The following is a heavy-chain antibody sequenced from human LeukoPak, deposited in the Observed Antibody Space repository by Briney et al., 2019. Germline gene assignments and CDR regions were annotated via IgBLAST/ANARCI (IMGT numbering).Heavy chain of an antibody. D-gene: IGHD3-10*01. V-gene: IGHV4-4*07. Sequence: SETLSLTCTVSGGSISSYYWSWIRQPAGKGLEWIGRIYTSGSTNYNPSLKSRVTMSVDTSKSQFSLKLSSVTAADTAVYYCARGDHAYYGSGSYYHGNYYYYMDVWGKGTTVTISS. CDR1: GGSISSYY. J-gene: IGHJ6*03. CDR2: IYTSGST. CDR3: ARGDHAYYGSGSYYHGNYYYYMDV.